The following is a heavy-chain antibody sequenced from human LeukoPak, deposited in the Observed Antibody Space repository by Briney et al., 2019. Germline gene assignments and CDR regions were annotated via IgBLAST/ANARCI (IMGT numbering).Heavy chain of an antibody. CDR2: MGYDGSYE. V-gene: IGHV3-33*01. D-gene: IGHD3-22*01. J-gene: IGHJ3*02. CDR1: GFTFSSYG. Sequence: PGRSLRLSCAASGFTFSSYGMHWVRQAPGKGLQWVAVMGYDGSYEYYADSVKGRFAISRDNSKNTLYLQMNSLRAEDTAVYYCARDNYYDSSAYSYDAFDIWGQGTMVTVSS. CDR3: ARDNYYDSSAYSYDAFDI.